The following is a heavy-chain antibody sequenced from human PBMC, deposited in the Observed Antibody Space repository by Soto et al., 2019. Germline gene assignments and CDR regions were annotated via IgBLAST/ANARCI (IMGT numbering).Heavy chain of an antibody. D-gene: IGHD6-13*01. CDR3: ARGGYSSSWWLDY. CDR2: ISYDGSNK. J-gene: IGHJ4*02. V-gene: IGHV3-30-3*01. Sequence: QVQLVESGGGVVQPGRSLRLSCAASGFTFSSYAMHWVRQAPGKGLEWVAVISYDGSNKYYADSVKGRFTISRDNSKNTLYLQMNSLRAEGTAVYYCARGGYSSSWWLDYWGQGTLVTVSS. CDR1: GFTFSSYA.